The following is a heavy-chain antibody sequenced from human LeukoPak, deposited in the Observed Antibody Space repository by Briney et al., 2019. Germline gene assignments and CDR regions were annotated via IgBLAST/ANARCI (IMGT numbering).Heavy chain of an antibody. CDR2: MNQDGSVR. J-gene: IGHJ4*02. CDR1: GFTFSSDW. CDR3: SSGPNFDY. V-gene: IGHV3-7*05. D-gene: IGHD3/OR15-3a*01. Sequence: PGGSLGLSCAASGFTFSSDWMSWVRQAPGKGLEWVANMNQDGSVRQYVDSVKGRFTISRDNAKNSLYLQMNSLRAEDTAVYFCSSGPNFDYWGQGTLVTVSS.